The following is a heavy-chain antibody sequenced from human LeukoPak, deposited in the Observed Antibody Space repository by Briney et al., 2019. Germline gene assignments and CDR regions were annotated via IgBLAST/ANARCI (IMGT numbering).Heavy chain of an antibody. CDR2: ISSDGSIK. D-gene: IGHD4-23*01. CDR1: KFTFSHYG. J-gene: IGHJ4*02. V-gene: IGHV3-30*18. Sequence: PGGSLRLSCTASKFTFSHYGMQWVRQAPGKGLEWVAVISSDGSIKVYADSVKGRFTLSRDNSINTVDLQMNSLRAEDTAVYYCAKSLAGYGGFDYWGQGTLVTVSS. CDR3: AKSLAGYGGFDY.